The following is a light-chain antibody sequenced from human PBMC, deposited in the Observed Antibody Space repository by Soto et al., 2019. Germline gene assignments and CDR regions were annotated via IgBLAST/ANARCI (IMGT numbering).Light chain of an antibody. CDR2: LDSDGSH. CDR1: SGHSIYA. Sequence: QLVLTQSPSASASLGASVKLTCTLSSGHSIYAIAWHQQQPEKGPRYLMKLDSDGSHTKGDAIPDRFSGSSSGAERYLTISSLQSEDEADYYCQTWGTGIHVVFGGGTKVTVI. J-gene: IGLJ2*01. V-gene: IGLV4-69*01. CDR3: QTWGTGIHVV.